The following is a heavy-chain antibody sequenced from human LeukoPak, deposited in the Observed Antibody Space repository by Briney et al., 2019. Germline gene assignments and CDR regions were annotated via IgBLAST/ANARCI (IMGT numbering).Heavy chain of an antibody. D-gene: IGHD2-2*02. CDR2: ISGSGGST. CDR3: AKDLSERYCSSTSCHNAFDI. Sequence: PGGSLRLSCAASGFTFSSYAMSWVRQAPGKGLEWVSAISGSGGSTYYADSVKGRFTISRDNSKNTLYLQMNSLRAEDTAVYYCAKDLSERYCSSTSCHNAFDIWGQGTMVTVSS. J-gene: IGHJ3*02. CDR1: GFTFSSYA. V-gene: IGHV3-23*01.